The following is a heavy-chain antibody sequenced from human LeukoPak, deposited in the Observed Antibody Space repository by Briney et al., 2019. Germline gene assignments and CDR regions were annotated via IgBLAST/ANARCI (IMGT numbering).Heavy chain of an antibody. V-gene: IGHV1-2*02. CDR1: GYTFTSYD. CDR2: INPNSGGT. Sequence: GASVKVSCKASGYTFTSYDINWVRQATGQGLEWMGWINPNSGGTNYAQKFQGRVTMTRDTSISTAYMELSRLRSDDTAVYYCARDLGSSPFDYWGQGTLVTVSS. J-gene: IGHJ4*02. CDR3: ARDLGSSPFDY. D-gene: IGHD1-26*01.